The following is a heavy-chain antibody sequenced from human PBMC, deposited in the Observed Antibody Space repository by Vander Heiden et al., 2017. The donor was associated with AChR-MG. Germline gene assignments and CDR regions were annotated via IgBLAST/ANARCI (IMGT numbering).Heavy chain of an antibody. J-gene: IGHJ4*02. CDR3: ARGLWFGELFY. Sequence: QVQLVESGGGVVQPGRSLRLSCAASGFTFSSYAMHWVRQAPGKGLEWVAVISYDGSKKYYADSVKGRFTISRDNSKNTLYLQMNSMRAEDTAVYYGARGLWFGELFYWGQGTLVTVSS. D-gene: IGHD3-10*01. CDR2: ISYDGSKK. CDR1: GFTFSSYA. V-gene: IGHV3-30-3*01.